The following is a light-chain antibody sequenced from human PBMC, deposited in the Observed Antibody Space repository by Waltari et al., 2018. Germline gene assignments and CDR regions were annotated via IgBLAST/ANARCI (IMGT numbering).Light chain of an antibody. CDR3: HSRDASGVGGS. CDR1: SPISSY. V-gene: IGLV3-19*01. Sequence: SSELTQDPTVSVAMGPTVRITFQGASPISSYASWYQQRPGQAPILVFSGNNNRPSGVPDRFSGSSSDNTAVLTITGAQAEDEASYYCHSRDASGVGGSFGGGTKLTVL. J-gene: IGLJ2*01. CDR2: GNN.